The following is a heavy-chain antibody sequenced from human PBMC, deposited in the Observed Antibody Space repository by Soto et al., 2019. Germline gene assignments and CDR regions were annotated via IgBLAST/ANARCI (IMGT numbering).Heavy chain of an antibody. CDR2: IYPTGST. J-gene: IGHJ4*02. D-gene: IGHD1-26*01. CDR1: GGSISSVGRY. CDR3: ARASGTLRSRNCDY. Sequence: TLSLPCTVSGGSISSVGRYWNCTRQAPGKGLEWIGSIYPTGSTYYSPYLRSRLTISVDTSKSQFSLRLNSVTAADTAVYYCARASGTLRSRNCDYWGQGTLVTVSA. V-gene: IGHV4-31*03.